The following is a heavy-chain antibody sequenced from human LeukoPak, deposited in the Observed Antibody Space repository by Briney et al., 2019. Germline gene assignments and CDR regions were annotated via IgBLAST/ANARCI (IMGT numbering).Heavy chain of an antibody. J-gene: IGHJ4*02. D-gene: IGHD6-13*01. V-gene: IGHV4-39*01. CDR3: ARSVYSTNVDS. Sequence: SETLSLTCTVSGGSISSSSYYWGWIRQPPGKGLEWIGSMYCSGSTYYNPSLKSRVAISVDTSKNQLSLKLSSVTAADTAVYYCARSVYSTNVDSWGQGTLVTVSS. CDR2: MYCSGST. CDR1: GGSISSSSYY.